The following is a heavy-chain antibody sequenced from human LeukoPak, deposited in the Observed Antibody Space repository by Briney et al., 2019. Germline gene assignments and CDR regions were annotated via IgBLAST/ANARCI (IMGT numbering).Heavy chain of an antibody. D-gene: IGHD2-15*01. CDR1: GGSISSSSYY. CDR2: IYYSGST. Sequence: SETLSLTCTVSGGSISSSSYYWGWIRQPPGKGLEWIGSIYYSGSTYYNPSLKSRVTISVDTSKNQFSLKLSSVTAADTAVYYCARAYCSGGSCYRNYYYYMDVWGKGTTVTVSS. J-gene: IGHJ6*03. V-gene: IGHV4-39*07. CDR3: ARAYCSGGSCYRNYYYYMDV.